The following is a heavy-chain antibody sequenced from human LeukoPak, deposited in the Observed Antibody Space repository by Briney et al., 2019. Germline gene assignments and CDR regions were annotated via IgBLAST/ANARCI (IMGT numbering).Heavy chain of an antibody. J-gene: IGHJ4*02. V-gene: IGHV3-7*01. CDR3: ARRRCTSTSCFEDY. CDR1: GFTFSSYW. CDR2: MKQDGSEK. Sequence: GGSLRLSCAASGFTFSSYWMSWVRQAPGKGLEWVANMKQDGSEKYYVDSVKGRFTISRDNAMNSLNLQVDSLRAEDTAVYYCARRRCTSTSCFEDYWGQGTLVTVSS. D-gene: IGHD2-2*01.